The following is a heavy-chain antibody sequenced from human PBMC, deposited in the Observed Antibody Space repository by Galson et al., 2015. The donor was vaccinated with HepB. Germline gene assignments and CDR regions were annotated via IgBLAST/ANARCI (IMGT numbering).Heavy chain of an antibody. CDR3: ARDLRGWELLFPSTGYYGMDV. Sequence: SLRLSCAASGFIFSSYGMHWVRQAPGKGLEWVAVIWYDGSNKYYADSVKGRFTISRDNSKNTLYLQMNSLRAEDTAVYYCARDLRGWELLFPSTGYYGMDVWGQGTTVTVSS. D-gene: IGHD1-26*01. V-gene: IGHV3-33*01. CDR1: GFIFSSYG. CDR2: IWYDGSNK. J-gene: IGHJ6*02.